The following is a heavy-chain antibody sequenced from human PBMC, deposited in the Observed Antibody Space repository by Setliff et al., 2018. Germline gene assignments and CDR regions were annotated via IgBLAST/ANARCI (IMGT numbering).Heavy chain of an antibody. D-gene: IGHD3-10*01. CDR3: ARDVYGSGSYYNWFDP. V-gene: IGHV4-39*07. J-gene: IGHJ5*02. CDR2: INHSGST. Sequence: PSETLSLTCTVSGGSISSGSYYWSWIRQPPGKGLEWIGEINHSGSTNYNPSLKSRVTISVDTSKNQFSLKLSSVTAADTAVYYCARDVYGSGSYYNWFDPWGQGTLVTVSS. CDR1: GGSISSGSYY.